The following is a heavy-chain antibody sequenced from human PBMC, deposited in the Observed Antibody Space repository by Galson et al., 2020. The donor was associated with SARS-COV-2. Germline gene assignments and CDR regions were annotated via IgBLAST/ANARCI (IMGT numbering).Heavy chain of an antibody. J-gene: IGHJ4*02. Sequence: NSGGSLRLSCAASGFTFSSYSLNWVRQAPGRRLEWVSSLRRSSSYIYYADSVKGRFTIPRDNATYSLYLQMNSLRAEDTAVYYCARVFTIVQGVIVGTHDYWGQGTLVTVSA. CDR2: LRRSSSYI. CDR3: ARVFTIVQGVIVGTHDY. D-gene: IGHD3-10*01. V-gene: IGHV3-21*01. CDR1: GFTFSSYS.